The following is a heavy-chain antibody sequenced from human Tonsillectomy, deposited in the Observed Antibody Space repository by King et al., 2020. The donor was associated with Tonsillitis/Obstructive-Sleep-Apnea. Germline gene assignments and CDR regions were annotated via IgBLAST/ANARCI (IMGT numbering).Heavy chain of an antibody. CDR1: GGSISSSSYY. CDR2: IYYSGST. J-gene: IGHJ4*02. V-gene: IGHV4-39*01. CDR3: ARRGYDFWSGYSPYFDY. D-gene: IGHD3-3*01. Sequence: QMQLQESGPGLVKPSETLSLTCTVSGGSISSSSYYWGWIRQPPGKGLEWIGSIYYSGSTYYNPSLKSRVTISVDTSKNQFSLKLSSVTAADTAAYYCARRGYDFWSGYSPYFDYWGQGTLVTVSS.